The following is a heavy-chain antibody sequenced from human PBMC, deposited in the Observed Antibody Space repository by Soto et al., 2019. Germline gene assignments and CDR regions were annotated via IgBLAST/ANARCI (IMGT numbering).Heavy chain of an antibody. CDR1: GFTFSDHY. CDR3: ARVWFSFGHAAFDM. Sequence: EVQLLESGGGLVQPGGSLRLSCAASGFTFSDHYMDWVRQAPGKGLEWVGRVRNRATRYTTEYAASVKGRFTISRDDSKNSLYLQMNSLKIEDTAVYYCARVWFSFGHAAFDMWGQGTMVTVSS. J-gene: IGHJ3*02. D-gene: IGHD5-18*01. CDR2: VRNRATRYTT. V-gene: IGHV3-72*01.